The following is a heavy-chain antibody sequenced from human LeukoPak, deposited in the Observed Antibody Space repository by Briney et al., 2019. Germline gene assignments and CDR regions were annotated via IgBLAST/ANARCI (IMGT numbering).Heavy chain of an antibody. CDR2: IGGSGSYI. Sequence: GGSLRLSCAASGFTFSSFAMNWVRQAPGKGLEWVSSIGGSGSYIYYADSVKGRFTISRDNAKNSLYLQMNSLRAEDTAVYYCASRPPHGDFLVFDYWGQGTLVTVSS. CDR1: GFTFSSFA. D-gene: IGHD2-21*01. CDR3: ASRPPHGDFLVFDY. J-gene: IGHJ4*02. V-gene: IGHV3-21*01.